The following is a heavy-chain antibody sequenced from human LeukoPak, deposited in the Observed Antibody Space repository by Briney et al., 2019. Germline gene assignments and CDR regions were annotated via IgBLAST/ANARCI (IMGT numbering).Heavy chain of an antibody. CDR2: MNPNSGNT. CDR1: GYTFTSYD. V-gene: IGHV1-8*01. D-gene: IGHD3-22*01. J-gene: IGHJ3*02. Sequence: ASVKVSCKASGYTFTSYDINWVRQATGQGLEWMGWMNPNSGNTGYAQKFQGRVTMTRNTSISTAYMELSSLRSEDTAVYYCARGLNYYDSSDLGDAFDIWGQGTTVTVSS. CDR3: ARGLNYYDSSDLGDAFDI.